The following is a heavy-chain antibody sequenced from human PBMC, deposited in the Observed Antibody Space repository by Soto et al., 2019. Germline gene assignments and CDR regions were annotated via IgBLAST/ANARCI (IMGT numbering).Heavy chain of an antibody. CDR1: GFTFSTYG. Sequence: QVQLVESGGGVVQPGRSLRLSCAASGFTFSTYGMHWVRQAPGKGLEWVAVMSYDGSNKNYADSVRGRFTISRDNSKNTLYLRMNSLRVEDTAVYYCAKGGGSYYRHPRIDHWGQGTLLTVSS. CDR2: MSYDGSNK. CDR3: AKGGGSYYRHPRIDH. D-gene: IGHD1-26*01. J-gene: IGHJ4*02. V-gene: IGHV3-30*18.